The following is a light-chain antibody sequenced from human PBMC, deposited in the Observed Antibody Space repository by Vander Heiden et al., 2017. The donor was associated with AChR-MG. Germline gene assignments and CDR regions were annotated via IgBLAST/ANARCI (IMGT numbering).Light chain of an antibody. CDR1: SSDVGRYNH. V-gene: IGLV2-14*03. CDR3: ISYTSGSTWV. CDR2: DFG. J-gene: IGLJ3*02. Sequence: SALTPPASVSGPPGQSIPISCTGTSSDVGRYNHVSGCQQHPGKAPKLMISDFGNRPSGVSNRFSVSKSGNTASLTISGLQAEDEADYYCISYTSGSTWVFGGGTKVTVL.